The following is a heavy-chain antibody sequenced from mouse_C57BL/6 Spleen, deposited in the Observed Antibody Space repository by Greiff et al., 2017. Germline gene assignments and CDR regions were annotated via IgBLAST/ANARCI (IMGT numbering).Heavy chain of an antibody. Sequence: VQLQQSGAELVKPGASVKISCKASGYAFSSYWMNWVKQRPGKGLEWIGQIYPGDGDTKYNGKFKGKATLTADKSSSTAYMQLSSLTSEDSAVYCCASSPYCRSSPYAMDYWGQGTSVPVSS. CDR1: GYAFSSYW. D-gene: IGHD2-14*01. V-gene: IGHV1-80*01. J-gene: IGHJ4*01. CDR3: ASSPYCRSSPYAMDY. CDR2: IYPGDGDT.